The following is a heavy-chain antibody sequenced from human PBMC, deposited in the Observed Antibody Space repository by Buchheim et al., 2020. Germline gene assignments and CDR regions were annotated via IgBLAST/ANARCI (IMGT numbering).Heavy chain of an antibody. Sequence: QLQLQESGPGLVKPSGTLSLTCTVSGGSISSSSYYWGWIRQPPGKGLEWIGSIYYSGSTYYNPSLKSRVTISVDTSKNQFSLKLSSVTAADTAVYYCARQDIVVVPAAIVRYYYYGMDVWGQGTT. D-gene: IGHD2-2*01. CDR3: ARQDIVVVPAAIVRYYYYGMDV. V-gene: IGHV4-39*01. J-gene: IGHJ6*02. CDR1: GGSISSSSYY. CDR2: IYYSGST.